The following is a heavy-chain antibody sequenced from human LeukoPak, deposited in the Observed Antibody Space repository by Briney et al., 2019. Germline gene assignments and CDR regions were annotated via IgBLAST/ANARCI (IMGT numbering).Heavy chain of an antibody. CDR1: GFIFRSYW. CDR3: ARYCDSGTYCLDY. D-gene: IGHD3-10*01. Sequence: GGSLRLSCAASGFIFRSYWMHWVRHAPGKGPVWVSRISSDGSGTYYADSVKGRFTISRDNAKNTLYLQMNNLGAEDAAIYYCARYCDSGTYCLDYWGQGTLVTVSS. CDR2: ISSDGSGT. V-gene: IGHV3-74*01. J-gene: IGHJ4*02.